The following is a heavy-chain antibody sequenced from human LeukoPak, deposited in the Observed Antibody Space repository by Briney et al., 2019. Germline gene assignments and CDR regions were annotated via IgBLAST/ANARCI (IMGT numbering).Heavy chain of an antibody. D-gene: IGHD5-18*01. Sequence: ASVKVSCKTSGYLFSAVYIHWVRQAPGQGLEWMGRIIPSDGHTIFAQNFQGRLRLTRDTSTRTVVMDLTSLTSDDTAVYYCARARDTAMVPALCYWGQGTLVTVSS. CDR1: GYLFSAVY. CDR2: IIPSDGHT. J-gene: IGHJ4*02. V-gene: IGHV1-46*01. CDR3: ARARDTAMVPALCY.